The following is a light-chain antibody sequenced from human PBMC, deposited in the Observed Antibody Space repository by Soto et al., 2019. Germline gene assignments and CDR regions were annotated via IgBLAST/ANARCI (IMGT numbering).Light chain of an antibody. CDR3: LQHNSHPFT. CDR2: AAS. V-gene: IGKV1-17*01. J-gene: IGKJ4*01. Sequence: DIQMTQSPSSLSASVGDRVTITCRASQGIRNDLTWYQQKLGKAPKRLITAASTLQSGVPSRFSGSGSGTEFTLMISGLQPEDLATYYCLQHNSHPFTFGGGTKVEIE. CDR1: QGIRND.